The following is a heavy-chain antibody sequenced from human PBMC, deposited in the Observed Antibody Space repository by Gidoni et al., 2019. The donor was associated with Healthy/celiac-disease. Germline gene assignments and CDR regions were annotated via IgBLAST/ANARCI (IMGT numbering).Heavy chain of an antibody. J-gene: IGHJ4*02. CDR3: AHRAGSYDSSGYYPGEDYFDY. CDR1: GFSLSTSGVG. Sequence: QITLKESGPTLVKPTQTLTLTCTFSGFSLSTSGVGVGWIRQPPGKALEWLALIYWDDDKRYSPSLKSRLTITKDTSKNQVVLTMTNMDPVDTATYYCAHRAGSYDSSGYYPGEDYFDYWGQGTLVTVSS. V-gene: IGHV2-5*02. CDR2: IYWDDDK. D-gene: IGHD3-22*01.